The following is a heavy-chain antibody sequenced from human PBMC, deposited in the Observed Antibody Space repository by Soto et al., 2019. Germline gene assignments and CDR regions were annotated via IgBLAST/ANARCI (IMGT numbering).Heavy chain of an antibody. CDR1: GFTFSNYR. J-gene: IGHJ4*02. D-gene: IGHD7-27*01. V-gene: IGHV3-48*01. CDR3: AREGGQGGELDY. Sequence: PGGSLRLSCAASGFTFSNYRMTCVRQAPGQGLEWVSDISGSGTTIYYADSVNGRFTISRDNATNSLYLQMNTLRAEDPAVYYCAREGGQGGELDYWGQGPLVTVSS. CDR2: ISGSGTTI.